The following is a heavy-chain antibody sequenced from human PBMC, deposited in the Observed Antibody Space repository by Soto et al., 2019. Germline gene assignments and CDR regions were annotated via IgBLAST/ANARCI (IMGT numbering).Heavy chain of an antibody. Sequence: QVQLVESGGGVVQPGRSLRLSCAASGFTFSSYAMHWVRQAPGKGLEWVAVISYDGSNKYYADSVKGRFTISRDNSKNTMYLQMNSLTAEDTAVYYCARDGWGYWGQGTLVTVSS. CDR2: ISYDGSNK. CDR3: ARDGWGY. V-gene: IGHV3-30-3*01. D-gene: IGHD3-16*01. J-gene: IGHJ4*02. CDR1: GFTFSSYA.